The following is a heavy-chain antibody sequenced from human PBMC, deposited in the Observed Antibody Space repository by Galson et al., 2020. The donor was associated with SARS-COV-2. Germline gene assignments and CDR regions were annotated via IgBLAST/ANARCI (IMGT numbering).Heavy chain of an antibody. CDR3: AKGGATFDY. J-gene: IGHJ4*02. CDR1: GFTFSNYW. Sequence: GESLKISCAASGFTFSNYWMSWVRQAPGKGLEWVGNINEDGSQKYYVDSVKGRFTISRDNAKNSLYLEMNSLRAEDTAVYYCAKGGATFDYWGQGTLVPVSS. V-gene: IGHV3-7*01. CDR2: INEDGSQK. D-gene: IGHD1-26*01.